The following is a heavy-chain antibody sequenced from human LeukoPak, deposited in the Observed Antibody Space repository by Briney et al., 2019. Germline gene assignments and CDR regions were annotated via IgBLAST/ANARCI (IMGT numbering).Heavy chain of an antibody. J-gene: IGHJ4*02. CDR2: MNPNSGNT. D-gene: IGHD6-13*01. V-gene: IGHV1-8*01. Sequence: ASVKVSCKASGYTFTSYDINWVRQATGQGLEWMGWMNPNSGNTGYAQKFQGRITMTRNTSISTAYMELISLTSEDTAVYYCARKAAAGNRRLNYWGQGTLVTVSS. CDR3: ARKAAAGNRRLNY. CDR1: GYTFTSYD.